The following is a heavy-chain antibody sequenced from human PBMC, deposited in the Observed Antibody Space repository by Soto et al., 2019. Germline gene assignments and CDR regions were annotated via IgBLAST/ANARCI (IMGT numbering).Heavy chain of an antibody. CDR2: FDPEDGET. D-gene: IGHD6-13*01. V-gene: IGHV1-24*01. CDR3: AREAAVGPIDN. Sequence: ASVKVSCKVSGYTLTELSMHWVRQAPGKGLEWMGGFDPEDGETIYAQKFQGRVTMTRDTSTDTVYLELSGLRFEDTAVYFCAREAAVGPIDNWGQGTLVTVSS. J-gene: IGHJ4*02. CDR1: GYTLTELS.